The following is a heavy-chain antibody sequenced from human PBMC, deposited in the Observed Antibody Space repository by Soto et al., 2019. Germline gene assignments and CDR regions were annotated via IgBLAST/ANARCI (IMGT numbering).Heavy chain of an antibody. D-gene: IGHD2-21*02. J-gene: IGHJ1*01. V-gene: IGHV3-33*01. CDR3: ARGPSVVVTAIGEYFQH. CDR1: GFTFSSYG. CDR2: IWYDGSNK. Sequence: PVGSLRLSCAASGFTFSSYGMHWVRQAPGKGLEWVAVIWYDGSNKYYADSVKGRFTISRDNSKNTLYLQMNSLRAEDTAVYYCARGPSVVVTAIGEYFQHWGQGTLVTVSS.